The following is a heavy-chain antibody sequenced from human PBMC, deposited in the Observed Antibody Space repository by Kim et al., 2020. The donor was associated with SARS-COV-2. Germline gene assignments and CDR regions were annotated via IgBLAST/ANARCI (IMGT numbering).Heavy chain of an antibody. CDR2: IWYDGSNK. D-gene: IGHD6-13*01. CDR3: ARDISQYSSSWYKGYFYYGIDV. CDR1: GFSFSTYG. Sequence: GRSLRLSCAASGFSFSTYGVHWVRQAPGKGLEWVALIWYDGSNKYYADSVKGRFTISRDNSKNTLYLQMNSLRAEDTAVYYCARDISQYSSSWYKGYFYYGIDVWGPRATVTVSS. J-gene: IGHJ6*02. V-gene: IGHV3-33*01.